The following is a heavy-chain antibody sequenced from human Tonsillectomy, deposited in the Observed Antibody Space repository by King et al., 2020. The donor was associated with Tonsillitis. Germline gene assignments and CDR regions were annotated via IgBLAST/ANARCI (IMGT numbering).Heavy chain of an antibody. J-gene: IGHJ4*02. CDR3: ATGQSPGESSDYLNY. CDR2: ISYDGSNK. D-gene: IGHD3-16*01. Sequence: VQLVESGGGVVQPGRSLRLSCAASEFTFSSYAMHWVRQAPGKGLEWVAVISYDGSNKYYADSVKGRFTISRDSSKNRLYLQMNSLTVEDTGVYYCATGQSPGESSDYLNYWGQGTLVTVSS. V-gene: IGHV3-30-3*01. CDR1: EFTFSSYA.